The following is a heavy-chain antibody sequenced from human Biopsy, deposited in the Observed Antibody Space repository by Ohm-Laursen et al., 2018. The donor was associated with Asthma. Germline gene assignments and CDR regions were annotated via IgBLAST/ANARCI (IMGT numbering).Heavy chain of an antibody. J-gene: IGHJ4*02. D-gene: IGHD7-27*01. CDR1: GFTFSSYG. CDR2: ISYDGSNK. CDR3: ARHWDWGSFFDY. V-gene: IGHV3-30*03. Sequence: LRLSCAASGFTFSSYGMHWVRQAPGKGLEWVAVISYDGSNKYYADSVKGRFTISRDNSKNTLYLQMNSLRAEDTAVYYCARHWDWGSFFDYWGQGTPVTVSS.